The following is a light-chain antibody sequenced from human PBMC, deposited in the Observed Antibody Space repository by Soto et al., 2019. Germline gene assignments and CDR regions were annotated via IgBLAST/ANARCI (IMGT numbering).Light chain of an antibody. J-gene: IGKJ2*01. CDR3: QQFVSSQYT. CDR2: GAS. V-gene: IGKV3-20*01. Sequence: EIVLTQSPGTLSLSPGERATLSCRASEIVSTKYLAWYQQKPGQAPRLLIYGASNRATGVRDRFSASGSETDFILTNSRLEAEDSPLYYFQQFVSSQYTFGQRTQVEIK. CDR1: EIVSTKY.